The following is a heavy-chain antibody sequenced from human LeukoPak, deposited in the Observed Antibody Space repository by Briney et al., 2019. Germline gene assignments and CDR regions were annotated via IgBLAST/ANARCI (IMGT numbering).Heavy chain of an antibody. CDR2: IYYSGST. Sequence: PSETLSLTCTVSGGSISSYYWSWIRQPAGKGLEWIGYIYYSGSTNYNPSLKSRVTISVDTSKNQSSLKLSSVTAADTAVYYCARVGSSWTYYFDYWGQGTLVTVSS. J-gene: IGHJ4*02. V-gene: IGHV4-59*01. CDR1: GGSISSYY. CDR3: ARVGSSWTYYFDY. D-gene: IGHD6-13*01.